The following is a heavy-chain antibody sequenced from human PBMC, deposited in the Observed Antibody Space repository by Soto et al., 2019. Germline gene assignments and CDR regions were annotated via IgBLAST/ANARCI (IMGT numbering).Heavy chain of an antibody. J-gene: IGHJ5*02. CDR1: GGSVSSGSYY. CDR3: ARDGLQPYYYDSSGYYLKGFDP. V-gene: IGHV4-61*01. Sequence: SETLSLTCTVSGGSVSSGSYYWSWIRQPPGKGLEWIGYIYYSGSTNYTPSLKSRVTISVDTSKNQFSLKLSSMTAADTAVYYCARDGLQPYYYDSSGYYLKGFDPWGQGTLVTVSS. CDR2: IYYSGST. D-gene: IGHD3-22*01.